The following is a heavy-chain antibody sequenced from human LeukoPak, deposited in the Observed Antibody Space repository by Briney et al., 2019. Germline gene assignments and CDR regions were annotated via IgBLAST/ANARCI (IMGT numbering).Heavy chain of an antibody. D-gene: IGHD6-19*01. V-gene: IGHV3-21*01. Sequence: GGSLRLSCAASGFTFSSYSMNWVRQAPGKGLEWVSSISSSSSYIKYADSVKGRFTISRDNAKNSLYLQMNSLRAEDTAVYYCATSGWPNHFDYWGQGTLVTVSS. CDR2: ISSSSSYI. CDR3: ATSGWPNHFDY. J-gene: IGHJ4*02. CDR1: GFTFSSYS.